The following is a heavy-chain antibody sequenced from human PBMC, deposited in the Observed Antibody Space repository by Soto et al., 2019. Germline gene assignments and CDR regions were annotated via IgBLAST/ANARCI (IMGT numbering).Heavy chain of an antibody. V-gene: IGHV3-23*01. CDR2: ISGGGDTT. CDR3: AKGRGGSGSLTPPVDF. Sequence: EVQLLGSGGGLVQPRGSLRLSCAASGFSFKNYAMTWVRQAPGKGLEWVSAISGGGDTTSYADSVKGRFTVSRDGSKNTLYLQMSSLRAEDTALYYCAKGRGGSGSLTPPVDFWGQGTLVTVSS. CDR1: GFSFKNYA. D-gene: IGHD3-10*01. J-gene: IGHJ4*02.